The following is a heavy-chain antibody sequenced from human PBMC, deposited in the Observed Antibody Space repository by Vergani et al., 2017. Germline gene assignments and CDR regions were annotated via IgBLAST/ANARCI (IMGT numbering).Heavy chain of an antibody. J-gene: IGHJ3*02. CDR1: GYTLTELS. CDR3: ATNRGPRMTPWLGFAFDI. V-gene: IGHV1-24*01. CDR2: FDPEDGET. Sequence: QVQLVQSGAEVKKPGASVKVSCKVSGYTLTELSMHWVRQAPGKGLEWMGGFDPEDGETIYAKKFQGRVTMTEDTVTDTAYMELSSLSSEDTAVYYCATNRGPRMTPWLGFAFDIWGQGTMVTVSS. D-gene: IGHD1-14*01.